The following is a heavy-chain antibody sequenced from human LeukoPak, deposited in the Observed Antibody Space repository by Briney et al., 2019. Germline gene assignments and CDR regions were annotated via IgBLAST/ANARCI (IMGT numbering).Heavy chain of an antibody. CDR1: GYTFTSYY. CDR3: ARAPERGNNFDY. Sequence: ASVKVSCKASGYTFTSYYMHWVRQAPGQGLQWMGIINPSGGSTTYAQEFHGRVTMTRDTSTSTVYMELSSLRSEDTAVYYCARAPERGNNFDYWGQGTLVTVSS. D-gene: IGHD1/OR15-1a*01. V-gene: IGHV1-46*01. CDR2: INPSGGST. J-gene: IGHJ4*02.